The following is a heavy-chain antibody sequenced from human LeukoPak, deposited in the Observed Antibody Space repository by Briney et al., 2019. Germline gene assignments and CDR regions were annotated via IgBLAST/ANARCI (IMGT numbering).Heavy chain of an antibody. Sequence: GGSLRLSCAASGFTFSSYAMSWVRQAPGKGLEWVSAISGSGGSTYYADSVKGRFTISRDNSKNTLYLQMNSLRAEDTAVYYCARDRNYGSGSYPGSVDYWGQGTLVTVSS. V-gene: IGHV3-23*01. J-gene: IGHJ4*02. CDR2: ISGSGGST. CDR3: ARDRNYGSGSYPGSVDY. D-gene: IGHD3-10*01. CDR1: GFTFSSYA.